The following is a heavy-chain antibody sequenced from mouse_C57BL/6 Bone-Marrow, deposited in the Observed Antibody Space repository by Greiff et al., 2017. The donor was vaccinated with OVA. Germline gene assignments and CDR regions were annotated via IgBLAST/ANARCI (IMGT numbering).Heavy chain of an antibody. CDR2: SRNKANDYTT. CDR1: GFTFSDFY. J-gene: IGHJ4*01. CDR3: ARGLVTTRVYAMDY. D-gene: IGHD2-2*01. V-gene: IGHV7-1*01. Sequence: EVMLVESGGGLVQSGRSLRLSCATSGFTFSDFYMEWVRQAPGKGLEWLAASRNKANDYTTEYSASVKGRFIVSRDTSQSILYLQMNALRAEDTAIYYCARGLVTTRVYAMDYWGQGTSVTVSS.